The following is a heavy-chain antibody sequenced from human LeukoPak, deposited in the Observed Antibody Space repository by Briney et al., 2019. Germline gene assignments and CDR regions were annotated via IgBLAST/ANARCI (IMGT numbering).Heavy chain of an antibody. D-gene: IGHD1-26*01. Sequence: GSLRPLCSASGIHLHSHGLARVRQASGQGPGGGAVISYDGSNKYYADSVKGRFTISRDNSKNTLYLQKNSLRAEDTAVYYCAKDREGATTDYFNYWGQGTLVTVSS. CDR3: AKDREGATTDYFNY. J-gene: IGHJ4*02. CDR2: ISYDGSNK. CDR1: GIHLHSHG. V-gene: IGHV3-30*18.